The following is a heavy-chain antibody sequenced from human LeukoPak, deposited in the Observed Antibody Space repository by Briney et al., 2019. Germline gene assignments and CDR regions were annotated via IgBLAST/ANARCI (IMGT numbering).Heavy chain of an antibody. Sequence: GGSLRLSCAASGFTFSTYAMHWVRQAPGKGLEWVSIIDTGVNKYYADSVKGRFTMSRENSKNTLYLQMNSLRAEDTAVYYCARDLNYWGQGTLVTVSS. CDR2: IDTGVNK. J-gene: IGHJ4*02. CDR1: GFTFSTYA. CDR3: ARDLNY. V-gene: IGHV3-53*01.